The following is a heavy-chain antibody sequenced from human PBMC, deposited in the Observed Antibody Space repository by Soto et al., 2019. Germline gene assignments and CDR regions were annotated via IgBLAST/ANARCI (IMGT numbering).Heavy chain of an antibody. CDR3: ATTGGYGTPGDY. D-gene: IGHD5-12*01. V-gene: IGHV4-31*03. CDR1: GGSVSSGNYY. Sequence: QVHLQESGPGLVKPSQTLSLNCTVSGGSVSSGNYYWTWIRQHPGKGLEWIGYISYTGSTYYKPSLESRVSISVDTSRTHFSLRLNSVTAADTAVYYCATTGGYGTPGDYRGQGTLVTVSS. CDR2: ISYTGST. J-gene: IGHJ4*02.